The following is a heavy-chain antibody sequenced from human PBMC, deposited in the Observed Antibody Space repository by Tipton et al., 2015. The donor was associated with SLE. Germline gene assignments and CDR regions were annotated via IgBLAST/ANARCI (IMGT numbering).Heavy chain of an antibody. Sequence: LRLSCTVSGDSINGYYWSWIRQSAGKGLEWIGRVYTNENTNYNPSLKSRVTMSVDTSKNHFSLKLISVTAADTAVYYCAREFLNPVTTVHYYFDLWGRGTLVTVSS. CDR1: GDSINGYY. J-gene: IGHJ2*01. CDR2: VYTNENT. D-gene: IGHD4-11*01. CDR3: AREFLNPVTTVHYYFDL. V-gene: IGHV4-4*07.